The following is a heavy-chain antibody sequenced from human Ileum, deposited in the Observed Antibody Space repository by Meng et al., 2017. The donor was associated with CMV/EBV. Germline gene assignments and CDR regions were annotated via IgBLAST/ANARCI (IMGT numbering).Heavy chain of an antibody. V-gene: IGHV1-46*01. D-gene: IGHD1-1*01. CDR2: INSGGGNT. CDR3: ARDSGVQGPSVDFDY. CDR1: GYTFTSHY. J-gene: IGHJ4*02. Sequence: ASVKVSCKASGYTFTSHYIHWVRQAPGQGLEWMGIINSGGGNTNYVQKFQGRVTMTRDTTTNTVYMELRSLRSEDTAVYYCARDSGVQGPSVDFDYWGQGTLVTVSS.